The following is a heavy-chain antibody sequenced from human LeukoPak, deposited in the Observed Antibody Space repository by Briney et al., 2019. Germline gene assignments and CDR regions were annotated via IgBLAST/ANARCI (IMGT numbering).Heavy chain of an antibody. Sequence: GGSLRLSCEPSGFPFSSYWMLWVRQAPGKGLVWVSRISGDGTIKTYADFVRGRFTISRDNTKKILYLQMNSLKVEDTATYFCSRSQFDYWGQGVLVTVSP. CDR2: ISGDGTIK. J-gene: IGHJ4*02. CDR1: GFPFSSYW. CDR3: SRSQFDY. V-gene: IGHV3-74*03.